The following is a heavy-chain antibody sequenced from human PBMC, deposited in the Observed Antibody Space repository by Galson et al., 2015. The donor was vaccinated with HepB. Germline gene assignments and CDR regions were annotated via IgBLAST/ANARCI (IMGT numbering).Heavy chain of an antibody. CDR3: ARDSILGRYDWFDP. J-gene: IGHJ5*02. CDR1: GGSISSYY. D-gene: IGHD1-26*01. CDR2: IYSSGST. V-gene: IGHV4-59*01. Sequence: SETLSLTCTVSGGSISSYYWSWIRQPPGKGLEWIGYIYSSGSTNYNPSLKSRVTISVDTSKNQFSLKLSSVTAADTAVYYCARDSILGRYDWFDPWGQGTLVTVSS.